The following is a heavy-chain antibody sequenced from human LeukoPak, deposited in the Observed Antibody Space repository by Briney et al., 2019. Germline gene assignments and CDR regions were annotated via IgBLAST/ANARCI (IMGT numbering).Heavy chain of an antibody. CDR1: GGSISSYY. J-gene: IGHJ4*02. CDR2: IYYSGST. CDR3: ARGPTYYFDY. V-gene: IGHV4-59*01. Sequence: SETLSLTCTVSGGSISSYYWSWIRQPPGKGLEWIGYIYYSGSTNYNPSLKSRVTISVDTSKNQFSLKLSSVTAADTAVYHCARGPTYYFDYWGQGTLVTVSS.